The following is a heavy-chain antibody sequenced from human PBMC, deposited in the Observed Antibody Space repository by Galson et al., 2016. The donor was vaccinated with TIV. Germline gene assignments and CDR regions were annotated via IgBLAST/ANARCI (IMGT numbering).Heavy chain of an antibody. D-gene: IGHD2-21*01. CDR1: GYTFTTSW. V-gene: IGHV5-51*01. Sequence: QSGAEVKKSGESLKISCETSGYTFTTSWIAWVRQMPGKGLECMGIIYPEDSDTRYSPSFQGLVTISADTSINTAYLHWSSLKASDSAMYYCATLGCGEDCYSGIVNWGQGTLVTVSS. J-gene: IGHJ4*02. CDR2: IYPEDSDT. CDR3: ATLGCGEDCYSGIVN.